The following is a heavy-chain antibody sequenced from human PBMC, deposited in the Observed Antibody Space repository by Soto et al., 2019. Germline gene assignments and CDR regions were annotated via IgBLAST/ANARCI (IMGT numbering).Heavy chain of an antibody. CDR2: IWYDGSNK. CDR1: GFTFSNYG. CDR3: ASEYCSGGSCYYYGMDV. V-gene: IGHV3-33*01. D-gene: IGHD2-15*01. Sequence: QVQLVESGGGVVQPGRSLRLSCAGSGFTFSNYGMHWVRQAPGKGLEWVAVIWYDGSNKYYADSVKGRFTISRDNSKNTLYLQMNSLRAEDTAVYYCASEYCSGGSCYYYGMDVWGQGTTVTVSS. J-gene: IGHJ6*02.